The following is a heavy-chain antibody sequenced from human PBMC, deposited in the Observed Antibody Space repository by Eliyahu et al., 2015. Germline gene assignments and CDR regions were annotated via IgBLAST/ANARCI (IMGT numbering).Heavy chain of an antibody. CDR3: ASGYSSSWLDAFDI. D-gene: IGHD6-13*01. CDR2: IYWDDDK. Sequence: QITLKESGPTLVKPTQTLTLTCTFSGVSLSTSGVGVGWIRQPPGKALEWLALIYWDDDKRYSPSLKSRLTITKDTSKNQVVLTMTNMDPVDTATYYCASGYSSSWLDAFDIWGQGTMVTVSS. V-gene: IGHV2-5*02. CDR1: GVSLSTSGVG. J-gene: IGHJ3*02.